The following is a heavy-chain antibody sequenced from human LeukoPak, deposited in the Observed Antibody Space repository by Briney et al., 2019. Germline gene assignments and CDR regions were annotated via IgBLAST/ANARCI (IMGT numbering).Heavy chain of an antibody. CDR2: IIPIFGTA. CDR3: ASGSYSSGWYSTGYYYYGMDV. J-gene: IGHJ6*04. D-gene: IGHD6-19*01. CDR1: GGTFSSYA. V-gene: IGHV1-69*06. Sequence: SVKVSCKASGGTFSSYAISWVRQAPGQGLEWMGGIIPIFGTANYAQKFQGRVTITADKSTSTAYMELSSLRSEDTAVYCCASGSYSSGWYSTGYYYYGMDVWGKGTTVTVSS.